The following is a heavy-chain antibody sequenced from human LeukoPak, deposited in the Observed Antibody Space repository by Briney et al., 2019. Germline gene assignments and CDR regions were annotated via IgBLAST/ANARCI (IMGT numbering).Heavy chain of an antibody. J-gene: IGHJ6*04. CDR2: IWYDGSNK. Sequence: GGSLRLSCAASGFTFSSYGMRWVRQAPGKGLEWVAVIWYDGSNKYYADSVKGRFTISRDNSKNTLYLQMNSLRAEDTAVYYCAKRNYYGSGSPRALDMDVWGKGTTVTVSS. CDR1: GFTFSSYG. V-gene: IGHV3-33*06. CDR3: AKRNYYGSGSPRALDMDV. D-gene: IGHD3-10*01.